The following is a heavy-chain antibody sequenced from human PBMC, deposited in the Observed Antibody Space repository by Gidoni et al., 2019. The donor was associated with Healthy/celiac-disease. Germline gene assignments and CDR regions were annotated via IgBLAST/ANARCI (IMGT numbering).Heavy chain of an antibody. CDR2: ISYDGSNK. Sequence: QVQLVESGGGVVQPGRSLRLSCAASGFTFSSYGMHWVRQAPGKGLEWVAVISYDGSNKYYADSVKGRFTISRDNSKNTLYLQMNSLRAEDTAVYYCAKIFSDYFDYWGQGTLVTVSS. V-gene: IGHV3-30*18. CDR3: AKIFSDYFDY. J-gene: IGHJ4*02. CDR1: GFTFSSYG. D-gene: IGHD3-3*01.